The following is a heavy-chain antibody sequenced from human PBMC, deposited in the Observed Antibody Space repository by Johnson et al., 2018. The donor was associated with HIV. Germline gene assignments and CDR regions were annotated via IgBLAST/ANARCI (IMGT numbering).Heavy chain of an antibody. CDR1: GFTFSNYW. Sequence: VQLVESGGGLVQPGGSLRLSCAASGFTFSNYWMSWVRQAPGKGLEWVANIKQDGSEKYYVDSVKGRFTISRDNVKNSLYLKMNSLRAEDTAVYYCARDGNAGYCTNGVCYNDAFDIWGQGIMVTVSS. D-gene: IGHD2-8*01. CDR3: ARDGNAGYCTNGVCYNDAFDI. V-gene: IGHV3-7*01. CDR2: IKQDGSEK. J-gene: IGHJ3*02.